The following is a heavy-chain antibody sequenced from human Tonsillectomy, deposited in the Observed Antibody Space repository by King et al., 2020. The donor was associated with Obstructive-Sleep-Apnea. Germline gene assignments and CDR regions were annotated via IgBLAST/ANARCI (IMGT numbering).Heavy chain of an antibody. V-gene: IGHV4-59*01. Sequence: VQLQESGPGLVKPSETLSLTCTVSGGSISRYYWSWIRQPPGRGLEWIGYIFYSGSTNYNPSLKRRVTISVDTSKNQFSLKLRSVTAADTAVYYCARFGDDFWSGYYTPFDYWGQGTLVTVSS. CDR2: IFYSGST. D-gene: IGHD3-3*01. CDR3: ARFGDDFWSGYYTPFDY. J-gene: IGHJ4*02. CDR1: GGSISRYY.